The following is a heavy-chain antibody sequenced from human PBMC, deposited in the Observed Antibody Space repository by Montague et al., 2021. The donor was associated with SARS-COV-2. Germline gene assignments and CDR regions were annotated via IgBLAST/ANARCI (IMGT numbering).Heavy chain of an antibody. V-gene: IGHV3-33*01. CDR1: GSTFSNYG. Sequence: SLRLSCAASGSTFSNYGMHWVRQAPGKGLEWVAVTWYDGSNKYYADSVKGRFTISRDNSKNTLYLQMNSLRAEDTAVYYCEGDCPSGGDCYRDYWGQGTLVTVSS. CDR3: EGDCPSGGDCYRDY. D-gene: IGHD2-21*02. J-gene: IGHJ4*02. CDR2: TWYDGSNK.